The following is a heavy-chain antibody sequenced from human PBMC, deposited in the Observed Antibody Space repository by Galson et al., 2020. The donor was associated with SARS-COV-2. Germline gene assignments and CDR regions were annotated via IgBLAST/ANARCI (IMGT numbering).Heavy chain of an antibody. Sequence: SETLSLTCAVSGYSISSGYYWGWIRQPPGKGLGWIGSIYHSGSTYYNPSLKSRVTISVDTSKNQFSLKLSSVTAADTAVYYCARAFRDFWSGYQTYYFDYWGQGTLVTVSS. D-gene: IGHD3-3*01. CDR3: ARAFRDFWSGYQTYYFDY. V-gene: IGHV4-38-2*01. J-gene: IGHJ4*02. CDR1: GYSISSGYY. CDR2: IYHSGST.